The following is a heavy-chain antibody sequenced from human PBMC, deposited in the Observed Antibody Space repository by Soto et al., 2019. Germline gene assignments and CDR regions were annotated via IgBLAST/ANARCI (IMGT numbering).Heavy chain of an antibody. CDR1: GGSISSYY. Sequence: SETLSLTCTVSGGSISSYYWSWIRQPPGKGLEWIGYIYYSGSTNYNPSLKSRVTISVDTSKNQFSLKLSSVTAADTAVYYCARGDGYKKALGCWGQGTLVTVSS. V-gene: IGHV4-59*01. D-gene: IGHD5-12*01. CDR3: ARGDGYKKALGC. CDR2: IYYSGST. J-gene: IGHJ4*02.